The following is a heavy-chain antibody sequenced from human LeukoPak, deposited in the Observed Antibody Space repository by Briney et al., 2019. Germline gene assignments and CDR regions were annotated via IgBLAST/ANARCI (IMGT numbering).Heavy chain of an antibody. V-gene: IGHV4-59*01. CDR1: GGSISSYY. D-gene: IGHD3-22*01. J-gene: IGHJ5*02. CDR3: ARAFYDSSAIPFWFDP. CDR2: MFYSGRT. Sequence: PSETLPPPCTVCGGSISSYYWSWIRQPPGKALEWIGYMFYSGRTNYNPSLKTRVTISEDTSKNQFSLKLSSVTAADTAVYYCARAFYDSSAIPFWFDPWGQVTRVTVSS.